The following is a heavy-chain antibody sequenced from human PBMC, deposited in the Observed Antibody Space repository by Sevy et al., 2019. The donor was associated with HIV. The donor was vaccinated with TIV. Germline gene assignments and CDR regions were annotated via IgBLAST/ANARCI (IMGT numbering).Heavy chain of an antibody. CDR3: ATTKDYYDSSGYPFDD. Sequence: ASVKVSCTVSGYTLTKLSIHWVRQAPGKGPEWLGTFDPEDGDPEDGETVYAQKFQDRVIMTDDISTDTAYMELSSLTSEDTAVYYCATTKDYYDSSGYPFDDWGQGTLVTVSS. D-gene: IGHD3-22*01. V-gene: IGHV1-24*01. J-gene: IGHJ4*02. CDR2: FDPEDGDPEDGET. CDR1: GYTLTKLS.